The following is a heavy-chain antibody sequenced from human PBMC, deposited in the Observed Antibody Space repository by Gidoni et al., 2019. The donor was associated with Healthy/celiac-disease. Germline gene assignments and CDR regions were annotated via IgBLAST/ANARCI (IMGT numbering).Heavy chain of an antibody. CDR1: GYTFTSYG. V-gene: IGHV1-18*01. D-gene: IGHD2-15*01. Sequence: QVQLVQSGAEVKKPGASVKVSCKASGYTFTSYGISWVRQAPGQGLEWMGWISAYNGNTNYAQKLQGRVTMTTDTSTSTAYMELRSLRSDDTAVYYCAREADSVVVVATPYNWFDPWGQGTLVTVSS. J-gene: IGHJ5*02. CDR2: ISAYNGNT. CDR3: AREADSVVVVATPYNWFDP.